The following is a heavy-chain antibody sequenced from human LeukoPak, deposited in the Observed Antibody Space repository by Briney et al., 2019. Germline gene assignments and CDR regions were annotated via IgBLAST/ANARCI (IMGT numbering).Heavy chain of an antibody. CDR2: ISGSGGST. CDR1: GFTFSSYA. CDR3: AKDSRYRGTADY. J-gene: IGHJ4*02. Sequence: GGSLRLSCAASGFTFSSYAMSWVRQAPGKGLEWVSAISGSGGSTYYADSVKGRFTISRDNSKNTLYLQMNSLRAEDTAVYCCAKDSRYRGTADYWGQGTLVTVSS. D-gene: IGHD1-1*01. V-gene: IGHV3-23*01.